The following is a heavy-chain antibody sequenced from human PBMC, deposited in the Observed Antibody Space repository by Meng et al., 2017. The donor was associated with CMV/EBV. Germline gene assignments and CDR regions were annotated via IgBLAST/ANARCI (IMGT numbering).Heavy chain of an antibody. V-gene: IGHV4-4*07. J-gene: IGHJ5*02. CDR3: AREIVVVPAAIDNWFDP. CDR2: IYTSGST. Sequence: VQREVSGPGLVKPSETLSLTFPVAGGSISSYYWSWIRQPAGKGLEWIGRIYTSGSTNYNPSLKSRVTMSVDTSKNQFSLKLSSVTAADTAVYYCAREIVVVPAAIDNWFDPWGQGTLVTVSS. CDR1: GGSISSYY. D-gene: IGHD2-2*02.